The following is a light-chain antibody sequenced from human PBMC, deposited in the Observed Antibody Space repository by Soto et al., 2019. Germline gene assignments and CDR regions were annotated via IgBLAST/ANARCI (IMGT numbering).Light chain of an antibody. J-gene: IGKJ1*01. Sequence: DIQITQSPSTLSASVGDRVTITCRASQSISSWLAWYQQNPGQAPNLLIYKASTLESGVPSRFSGSGSGTEFTLTVSSLQPDDFATYYCHQYHNFPRTFGQGTKVDIK. V-gene: IGKV1-5*03. CDR2: KAS. CDR1: QSISSW. CDR3: HQYHNFPRT.